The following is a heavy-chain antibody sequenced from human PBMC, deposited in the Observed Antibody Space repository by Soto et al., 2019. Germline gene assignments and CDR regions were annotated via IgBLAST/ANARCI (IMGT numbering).Heavy chain of an antibody. CDR3: ARGWCSGGSCQRQNWFDP. CDR2: INPNSGGT. Sequence: QVQLVQSGAEVKKPGASVKVSCKASGYTFTGYYMHWVRQAPGQGLEWMGWINPNSGGTNYAQKFQGWVTMTRDTSISTAYMELSRLRSDDTAVYYCARGWCSGGSCQRQNWFDPWGQGTLVTVSS. J-gene: IGHJ5*02. D-gene: IGHD2-15*01. V-gene: IGHV1-2*04. CDR1: GYTFTGYY.